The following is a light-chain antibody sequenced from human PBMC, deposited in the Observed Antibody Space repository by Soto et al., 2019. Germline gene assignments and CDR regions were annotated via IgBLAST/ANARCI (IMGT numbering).Light chain of an antibody. V-gene: IGLV2-14*01. Sequence: QSALTQRASVSGSPGQSITISCTGTSSDVGGYNYVSWYQQYPGKAPKLMIYDVSDRPSGVSNRFSGSKSGNTASLSISGLQAEDEADYYCSSYTANNTRVFGGGTKLTVL. J-gene: IGLJ2*01. CDR1: SSDVGGYNY. CDR3: SSYTANNTRV. CDR2: DVS.